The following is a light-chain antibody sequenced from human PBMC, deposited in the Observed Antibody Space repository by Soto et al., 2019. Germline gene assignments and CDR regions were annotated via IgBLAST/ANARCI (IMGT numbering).Light chain of an antibody. CDR2: DVT. CDR1: SSDVGGYDY. V-gene: IGLV2-11*01. CDR3: CSFAGNYILV. Sequence: QSALTQPRSVSGSPGQPVTISCTGTSSDVGGYDYVSWYQQHPGKAPKLIIYDVTKRPSGVPDRFSGSKSGNTASLTISGLQAEDEADYYCCSFAGNYILVFGGGTQLTVL. J-gene: IGLJ2*01.